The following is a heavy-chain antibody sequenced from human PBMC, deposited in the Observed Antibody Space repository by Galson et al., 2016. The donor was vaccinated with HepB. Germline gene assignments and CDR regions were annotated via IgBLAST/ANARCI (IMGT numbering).Heavy chain of an antibody. Sequence: SVKVSCKASGYTFTNYYIHWVRQAPGQGLQWMGIINPGGGSTTYAQKFQGRVTMTRDTSTSTVYMELSSLTSEDAAVYFCARGYDYLGGSHYDDAFDIWGQGTLVTVSS. CDR2: INPGGGST. D-gene: IGHD3-16*01. J-gene: IGHJ3*02. CDR1: GYTFTNYY. V-gene: IGHV1-46*01. CDR3: ARGYDYLGGSHYDDAFDI.